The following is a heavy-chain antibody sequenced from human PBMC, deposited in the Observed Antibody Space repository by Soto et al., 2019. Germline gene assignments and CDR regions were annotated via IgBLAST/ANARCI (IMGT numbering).Heavy chain of an antibody. Sequence: EVQLLESGGGLVQPGGSLRLSCAASGFTFSNYAMSWVRQAPGKGLEWVSGLSDSGGSTYYADSVKGRFTISSDNSMNTQYLQMNTLRAEDTAVYYCAKVSSSWYSGFFDYWGQGTLVTVSS. CDR2: LSDSGGST. CDR1: GFTFSNYA. D-gene: IGHD6-13*01. J-gene: IGHJ4*02. CDR3: AKVSSSWYSGFFDY. V-gene: IGHV3-23*01.